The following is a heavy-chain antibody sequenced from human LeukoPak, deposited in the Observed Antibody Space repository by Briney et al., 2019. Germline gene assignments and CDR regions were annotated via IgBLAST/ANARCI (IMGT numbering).Heavy chain of an antibody. CDR1: GYTFTSYY. Sequence: ASVKVSCKASGYTFTSYYMHWVRQAPGQGLEWMGIINPSGGSTSYAQKFQGRVTMTRDMSTSTVYMELSSLRSEDTAVYYCAGGYSGYEEFVANFDCWGQGTLVTVSS. J-gene: IGHJ4*02. CDR3: AGGYSGYEEFVANFDC. CDR2: INPSGGST. D-gene: IGHD5-12*01. V-gene: IGHV1-46*01.